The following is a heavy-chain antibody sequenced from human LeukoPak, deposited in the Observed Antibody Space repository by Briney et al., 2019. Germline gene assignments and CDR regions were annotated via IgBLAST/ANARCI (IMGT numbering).Heavy chain of an antibody. CDR3: ARSSSALSAFDY. D-gene: IGHD6-6*01. V-gene: IGHV5-51*01. J-gene: IGHJ4*02. CDR2: IYPGDSDT. CDR1: GSSFTSYW. Sequence: HGXXXXISCKGSGSSFTSYWIAWVRQMPGKGLECMGIIYPGDSDTRYSPSFQGQVTISADKSIYTAYLQWSSLKASDSAMYYCARSSSALSAFDYWGQGTLVTGSS.